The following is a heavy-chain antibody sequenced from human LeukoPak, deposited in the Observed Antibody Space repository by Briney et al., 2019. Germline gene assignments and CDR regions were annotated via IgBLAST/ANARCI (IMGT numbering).Heavy chain of an antibody. V-gene: IGHV1-2*02. CDR3: ARDPASLYDFWSGYTKGSFDY. Sequence: GASVKVSCKASGYTFTSYAMNWVRQSPGQGLEWMGWINPNSGGTNYAQKFQGRVTMTRDTSISTAYMELSRLRSDDTAVYYCARDPASLYDFWSGYTKGSFDYWGQGTLVTVSS. CDR1: GYTFTSYA. J-gene: IGHJ4*02. CDR2: INPNSGGT. D-gene: IGHD3-3*01.